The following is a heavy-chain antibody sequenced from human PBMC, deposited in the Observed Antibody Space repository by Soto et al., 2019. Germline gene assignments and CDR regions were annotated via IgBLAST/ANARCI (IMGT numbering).Heavy chain of an antibody. Sequence: GASVTVSCKASVYTFTNYAMHWVRPAPGQRLEWMGWSNAGNGNTKYSQKFQGRVTMTTDTSTSTAYMELRSLRSDDTAVYYCARQVGAAEKYYYYYGMDVSGQGTTVTVSS. V-gene: IGHV1-3*01. J-gene: IGHJ6*02. CDR1: VYTFTNYA. CDR3: ARQVGAAEKYYYYYGMDV. D-gene: IGHD2-15*01. CDR2: SNAGNGNT.